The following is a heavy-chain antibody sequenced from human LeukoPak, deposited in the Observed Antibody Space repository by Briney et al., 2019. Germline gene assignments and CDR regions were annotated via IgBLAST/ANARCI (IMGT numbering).Heavy chain of an antibody. J-gene: IGHJ4*02. V-gene: IGHV3-30*02. D-gene: IGHD1-26*01. CDR1: GFTFSTYG. CDR3: AKERGARRPSILDY. Sequence: PGGSLRLSCSASGFTFSTYGMHWVRQAPGKGLEWVAFIRYDGSDKYYADSVKGRFTISRDNSKNTLYLQMNSLRAEDTAVYYCAKERGARRPSILDYWGQGTLVTVSS. CDR2: IRYDGSDK.